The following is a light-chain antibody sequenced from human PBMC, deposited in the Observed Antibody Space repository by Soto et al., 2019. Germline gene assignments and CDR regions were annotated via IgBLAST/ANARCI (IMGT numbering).Light chain of an antibody. V-gene: IGKV3-20*01. CDR3: QQYGSSPPIT. CDR1: QSVSSSF. J-gene: IGKJ3*01. CDR2: GAS. Sequence: DIVLTQSPGTLSLSPGERATLSCRASQSVSSSFLAWYQQKPGQAPTLLVYGASSRATGIPDRFSGSGSGTDFTLTINRLEPEDFAVYYCQQYGSSPPITVVPGTKVDIK.